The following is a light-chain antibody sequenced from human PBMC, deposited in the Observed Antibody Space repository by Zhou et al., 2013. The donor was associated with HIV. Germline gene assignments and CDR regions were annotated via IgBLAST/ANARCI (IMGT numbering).Light chain of an antibody. CDR3: QQCNSYPYT. Sequence: DIQMTQSPSTLSTSVGDRVTITCRASQSISSWLAWYQQKPGKAPKLLIYKASSLKSGVPSRFSGSGSGTEFTLTISSLQPDDFGTYYCQQCNSYPYTFGQGTKLEIK. CDR2: KAS. V-gene: IGKV1-5*03. CDR1: QSISSW. J-gene: IGKJ2*01.